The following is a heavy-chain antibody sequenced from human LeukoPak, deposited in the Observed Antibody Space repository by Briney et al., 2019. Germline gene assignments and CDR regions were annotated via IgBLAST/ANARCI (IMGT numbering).Heavy chain of an antibody. V-gene: IGHV3-21*01. J-gene: IGHJ6*02. Sequence: GGSLRLSCAASGFTFSSYSMNWVRQAPGKGLEWVSSISSSSSYIYYADSVKGRFTISRDNAKNSLYLQMNSLRAEDTAVYYCARYGYYGSGSYSHYYYYGMDVWGQGTTVTVSS. CDR3: ARYGYYGSGSYSHYYYYGMDV. D-gene: IGHD3-10*01. CDR2: ISSSSSYI. CDR1: GFTFSSYS.